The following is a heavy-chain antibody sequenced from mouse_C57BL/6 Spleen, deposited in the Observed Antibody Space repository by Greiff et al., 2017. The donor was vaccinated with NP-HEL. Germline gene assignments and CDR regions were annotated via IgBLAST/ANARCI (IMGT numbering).Heavy chain of an antibody. J-gene: IGHJ4*01. V-gene: IGHV1-69*01. D-gene: IGHD2-5*01. CDR2: IDPSDSYT. Sequence: VQLKQPGAELVMPGASVKLSCKASGYTFTSYWMHWVKQRPGQGLEWIGEIDPSDSYTNYNQQFKGKSTLTVDKSSSTAYMQLSSLTSEDSAVYYCARPGSKSAMDYWGQGTSVTVSS. CDR1: GYTFTSYW. CDR3: ARPGSKSAMDY.